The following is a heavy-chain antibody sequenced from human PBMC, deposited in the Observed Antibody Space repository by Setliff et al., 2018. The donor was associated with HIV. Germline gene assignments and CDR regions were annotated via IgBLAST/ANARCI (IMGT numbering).Heavy chain of an antibody. V-gene: IGHV1-69*06. CDR2: IIPIFGTA. CDR3: ARDRGVIATHPFDY. D-gene: IGHD6-13*01. J-gene: IGHJ4*02. CDR1: GGAFSSYA. Sequence: ASVKVSCKASGGAFSSYALSWVRQAPGQGLEWRGGIIPIFGTANYAQKFQGRVTITADKSTSTAYLELRSLRSEETAVYYCARDRGVIATHPFDYWGQKTLVTVSS.